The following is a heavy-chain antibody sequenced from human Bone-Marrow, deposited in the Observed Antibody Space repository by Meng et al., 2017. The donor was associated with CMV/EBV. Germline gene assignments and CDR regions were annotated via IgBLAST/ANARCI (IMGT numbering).Heavy chain of an antibody. CDR1: GFTFSSYA. Sequence: GESLKISGAASGFTFSSYAMSWVRQAPGKGLEWVSAISGSGGSTYYADSVKGRFTISRDNSKNTLYLQMNSLRAEDTAVYYCARDASSSSFTPYYYYGMYVWGQGTTVTVSS. CDR2: ISGSGGST. CDR3: ARDASSSSFTPYYYYGMYV. D-gene: IGHD6-6*01. V-gene: IGHV3-23*01. J-gene: IGHJ6*02.